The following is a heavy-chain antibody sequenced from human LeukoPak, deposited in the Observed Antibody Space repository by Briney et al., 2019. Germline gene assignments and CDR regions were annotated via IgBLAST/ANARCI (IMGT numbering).Heavy chain of an antibody. Sequence: PGGSLRLSCAASGFTFSGSSMHWVRQASGKGLEWVGLIRGKANTYATAYAASVKGRFTISRDDSKNTAYLQMNSLKIEDTAVYYCTSQRGTVTNDYWGQGTLVTVSS. CDR3: TSQRGTVTNDY. CDR1: GFTFSGSS. V-gene: IGHV3-73*01. CDR2: IRGKANTYAT. D-gene: IGHD4-17*01. J-gene: IGHJ4*02.